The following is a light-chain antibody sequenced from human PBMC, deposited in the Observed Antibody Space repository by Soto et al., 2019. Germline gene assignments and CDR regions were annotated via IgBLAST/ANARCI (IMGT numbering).Light chain of an antibody. CDR2: AAS. Sequence: EIVMTQSPATLSVSPGERATLSCRASQAVSSNLAWYQQKPGQAPRLLIYAASTRAAGIPDRFSGSGSGTGFTLTITSLQSEDFAVYYCQQYGSSPRTFGQGTKVEMK. CDR3: QQYGSSPRT. V-gene: IGKV3-15*01. J-gene: IGKJ1*01. CDR1: QAVSSN.